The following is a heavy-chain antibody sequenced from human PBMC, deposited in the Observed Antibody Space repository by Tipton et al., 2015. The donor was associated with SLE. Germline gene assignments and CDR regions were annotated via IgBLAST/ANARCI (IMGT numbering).Heavy chain of an antibody. CDR3: ARLEDPFGIFGVPKGWFDP. D-gene: IGHD3-3*01. J-gene: IGHJ5*02. Sequence: LRLSCTVSGGSINTFFWSWIRQPPGKGLEWIGYIYYSGSTHYNPSLKSRVTMSVDTSKNQFSLKLASVTAADTAVYYCARLEDPFGIFGVPKGWFDPWGQGTLVTVSP. V-gene: IGHV4-59*01. CDR1: GGSINTFF. CDR2: IYYSGST.